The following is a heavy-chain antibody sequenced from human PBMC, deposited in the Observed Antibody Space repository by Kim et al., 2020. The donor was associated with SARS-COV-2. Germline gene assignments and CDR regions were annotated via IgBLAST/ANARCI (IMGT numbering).Heavy chain of an antibody. CDR3: AKASYSSGRAPLFDY. CDR2: IKQDGSEK. V-gene: IGHV3-7*03. Sequence: GGSLRLSCAASGFTFNTYYMALVRQAPGKGLEWVASIKQDGSEKYYVDSVKGRFTISRDNAKNSLFLQMNSLRAEDTAVYYCAKASYSSGRAPLFDYWGQGTLVTVSS. D-gene: IGHD3-10*01. CDR1: GFTFNTYY. J-gene: IGHJ4*02.